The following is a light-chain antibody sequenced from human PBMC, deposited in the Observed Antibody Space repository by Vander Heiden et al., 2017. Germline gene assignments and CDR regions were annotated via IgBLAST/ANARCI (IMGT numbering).Light chain of an antibody. CDR3: RQEGSSPIT. V-gene: IGKV3D-20*01. Sequence: EIVLTQSPATLSLSPGERATLSCGASQSVSSSYLACYQQKPGRAPRLLLYDASSSSTGIPHRFSGSGSATAFTLTIIRLVPADFAVSYCRQEGSSPITFGQGTRMEIK. CDR1: QSVSSSY. J-gene: IGKJ5*01. CDR2: DAS.